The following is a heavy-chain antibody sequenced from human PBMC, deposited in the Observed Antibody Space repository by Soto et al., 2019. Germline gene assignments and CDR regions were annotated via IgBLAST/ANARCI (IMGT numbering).Heavy chain of an antibody. CDR1: GFTFSSDG. CDR3: AKDLGVYYYCSGPGPRGRFDY. CDR2: ISYDGSNK. Sequence: QVQLVESGGGVVQPGRSLRLSCAASGFTFSSDGMHWVRQAPGKGLEWVAVISYDGSNKYYADSVKGRFTISRDNSKNTLYLQMNSLRAEDTAVYYCAKDLGVYYYCSGPGPRGRFDYWGQGTLVTVSS. D-gene: IGHD3-10*01. J-gene: IGHJ4*02. V-gene: IGHV3-30*18.